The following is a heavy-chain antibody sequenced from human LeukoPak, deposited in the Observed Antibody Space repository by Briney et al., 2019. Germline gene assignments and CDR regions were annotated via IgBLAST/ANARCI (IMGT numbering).Heavy chain of an antibody. D-gene: IGHD4-11*01. CDR3: ARHGLRSYSNYWFAP. CDR1: GGSISSYY. J-gene: IGHJ5*02. CDR2: IYDSGIT. V-gene: IGHV4-59*08. Sequence: SETLSLTCTVSGGSISSYYWGWIRQPPGKGLEWIGYIYDSGITNYNPSLKSRVTISVDTSKSQFSLRLSSVTAADTAVYYCARHGLRSYSNYWFAPWGQGTLVTVSS.